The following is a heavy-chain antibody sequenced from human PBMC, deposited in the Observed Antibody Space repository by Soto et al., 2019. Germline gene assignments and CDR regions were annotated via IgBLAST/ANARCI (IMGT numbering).Heavy chain of an antibody. D-gene: IGHD3-3*01. CDR1: GGSISSGGYS. CDR2: IYHSGST. V-gene: IGHV4-30-2*01. Sequence: PSGTLSLTCAVSGGSISSGGYSWSWIRQPPGKGLEWIGYIYHSGSTYYNPSLKSRVTISVDRSKNQFSLKLSSATAADTAVYYCASSTIFANYFDYWGQRTLVTVSS. J-gene: IGHJ4*02. CDR3: ASSTIFANYFDY.